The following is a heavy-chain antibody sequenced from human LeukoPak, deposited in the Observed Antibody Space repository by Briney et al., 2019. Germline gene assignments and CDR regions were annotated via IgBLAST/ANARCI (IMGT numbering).Heavy chain of an antibody. CDR3: AGGTMTGPYYFDY. D-gene: IGHD3-22*01. Sequence: SETLSLTCTVSGGSISGNYYWSWIRQPAGKGLEWIGRIYARGSTNYNPSLKSRATISVDTSKNQFSLNLSSVTAADTAVYYCAGGTMTGPYYFDYWGQGTLVTVSS. CDR1: GGSISGNYY. CDR2: IYARGST. V-gene: IGHV4-4*07. J-gene: IGHJ4*02.